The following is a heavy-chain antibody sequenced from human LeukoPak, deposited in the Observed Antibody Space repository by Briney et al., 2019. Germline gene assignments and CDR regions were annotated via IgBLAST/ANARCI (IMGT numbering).Heavy chain of an antibody. CDR2: IYYSGST. V-gene: IGHV4-59*01. D-gene: IGHD3-16*01. CDR1: GGSISSYY. J-gene: IGHJ4*02. Sequence: SETLSLTCTVSGGSISSYYWSWIRQPPEKGLEWIGYIYYSGSTNYNPSLKSRVTISVDTSKNQFSLKLSSVTAADTAVYYCARVKRPREGGIDYWGQGTLVTVSS. CDR3: ARVKRPREGGIDY.